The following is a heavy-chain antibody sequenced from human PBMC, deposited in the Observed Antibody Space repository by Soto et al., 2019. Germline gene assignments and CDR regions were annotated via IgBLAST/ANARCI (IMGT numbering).Heavy chain of an antibody. D-gene: IGHD6-25*01. V-gene: IGHV3-23*01. CDR2: ISTGGGST. CDR1: GFTFSSHV. Sequence: EVHLLESGGGLVQPGGSLRLSCAASGFTFSSHVMSWVRQAPGKGLEWVSGISTGGGSTDYADSVKGRFTISRDNSKTTLHLQMKSLRTDDTAVYYCARSREIIASAGSFDYWGQGTLVTVSS. J-gene: IGHJ4*02. CDR3: ARSREIIASAGSFDY.